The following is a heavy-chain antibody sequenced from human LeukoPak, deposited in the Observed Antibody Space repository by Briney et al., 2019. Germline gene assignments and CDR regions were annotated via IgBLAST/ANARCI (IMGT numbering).Heavy chain of an antibody. V-gene: IGHV1-2*02. CDR2: INPNSGGT. J-gene: IGHJ1*01. Sequence: GASVKVSCKASGYTFTGYYMHWVRQAPGQGLEWMGWINPNSGGTNYAQKFQGRVTMTRDTSISTAYMELSRLRSDDTAVYYCARGENSWVPYYYDSSGRAYFQHWGQGTLVTVSS. CDR3: ARGENSWVPYYYDSSGRAYFQH. CDR1: GYTFTGYY. D-gene: IGHD3-22*01.